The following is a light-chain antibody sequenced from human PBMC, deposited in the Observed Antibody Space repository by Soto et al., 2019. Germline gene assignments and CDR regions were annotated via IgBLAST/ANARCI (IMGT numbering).Light chain of an antibody. CDR3: QHYTSAPPIT. J-gene: IGKJ5*01. CDR2: GAS. Sequence: EIVLTLSPCTLSLFLRERATLSCMASQSVSSSYIAWYQQRLGQAPRLLIYGASSRATGIPDRFSGSGSGTDFTLTISRLEPVDFAVYYCQHYTSAPPITVGQGTRLEIK. V-gene: IGKV3-20*01. CDR1: QSVSSSY.